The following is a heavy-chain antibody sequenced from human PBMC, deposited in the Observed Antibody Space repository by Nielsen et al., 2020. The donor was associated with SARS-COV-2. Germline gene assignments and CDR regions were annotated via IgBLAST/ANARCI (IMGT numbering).Heavy chain of an antibody. V-gene: IGHV3-49*04. Sequence: GGSLRLSCTTSGFSFGEYGLTWDRQAPGKGLEWVGFIRGQVFGGAKEYAASVKDRFVITRDESKSIMYLQMNSLKTEDTAVYFCSRVRAGAFDLWGQGTMVTVSS. D-gene: IGHD6-25*01. CDR3: SRVRAGAFDL. CDR1: GFSFGEYG. J-gene: IGHJ3*01. CDR2: IRGQVFGGAK.